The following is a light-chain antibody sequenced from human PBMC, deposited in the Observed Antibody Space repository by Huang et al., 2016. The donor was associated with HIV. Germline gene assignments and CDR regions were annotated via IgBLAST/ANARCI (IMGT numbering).Light chain of an antibody. V-gene: IGKV1-39*01. CDR2: AAS. Sequence: EIQMTQSPSSVSASVGERATITCRASQSISRHLSWDQQKPGKAPKVLIYAASTLQSGVPSRVSGSGSGTDFTLTISNLQPEDFATYYCQQTGTFGQGTKVEIK. CDR1: QSISRH. CDR3: QQTGT. J-gene: IGKJ1*01.